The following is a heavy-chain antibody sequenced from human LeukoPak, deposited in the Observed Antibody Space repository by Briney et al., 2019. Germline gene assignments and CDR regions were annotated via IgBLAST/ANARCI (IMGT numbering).Heavy chain of an antibody. Sequence: PGGSLRLSCATSSGFTFSDYYMTWIRQAPGKGLEWVSYISSSGSSIYYADSVKGRFTISRDNAEKSLYLQMNSLRVEDTAVYYCARGADAGGYNWFDPWGQGTLVTVSS. D-gene: IGHD1-26*01. CDR3: ARGADAGGYNWFDP. V-gene: IGHV3-11*01. CDR1: GFTFSDYY. J-gene: IGHJ5*02. CDR2: ISSSGSSI.